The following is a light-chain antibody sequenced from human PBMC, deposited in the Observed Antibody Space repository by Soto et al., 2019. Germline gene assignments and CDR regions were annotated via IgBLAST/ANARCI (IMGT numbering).Light chain of an antibody. CDR3: QQYNSYWT. V-gene: IGKV1-5*03. Sequence: DIQMTQSPSTLSASVGDRVTITCRASQSISSWLAWYQQKPGKAPKLLIYKASSLESGFPSRFSGSGSGTEFTLTISSLQPDDFATYYCQQYNSYWTFGKGTKVEIK. J-gene: IGKJ1*01. CDR1: QSISSW. CDR2: KAS.